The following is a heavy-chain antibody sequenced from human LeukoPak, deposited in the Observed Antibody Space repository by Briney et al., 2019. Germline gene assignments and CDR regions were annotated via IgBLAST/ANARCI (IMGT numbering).Heavy chain of an antibody. V-gene: IGHV3-7*01. CDR1: GFIFSNYW. CDR2: IKQDGSEK. J-gene: IGHJ4*02. D-gene: IGHD5-24*01. CDR3: ARPYSLIIKDGYNRNFDS. Sequence: GGSLRLSCAASGFIFSNYWMTWVCQAPGKGLEWVANIKQDGSEKYYVDSVRGRFTISRDNAKNSLFLQMNSLRAEDTAFYYCARPYSLIIKDGYNRNFDSWGQGTLVTVSS.